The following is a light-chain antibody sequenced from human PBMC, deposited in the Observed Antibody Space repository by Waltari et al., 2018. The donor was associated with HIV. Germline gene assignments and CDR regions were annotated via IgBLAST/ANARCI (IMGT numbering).Light chain of an antibody. V-gene: IGKV1-9*01. CDR1: QGISSY. Sequence: DIQLTQSPSFLSASLGDSVTITCRASQGISSYLAWYQQKPGKAPKLLIYAASTLQSGVPSRFSGSGSGTEFTLTISSLQPEDFATYYCQQFNSYPLYTFGQGTKLEIK. J-gene: IGKJ2*01. CDR3: QQFNSYPLYT. CDR2: AAS.